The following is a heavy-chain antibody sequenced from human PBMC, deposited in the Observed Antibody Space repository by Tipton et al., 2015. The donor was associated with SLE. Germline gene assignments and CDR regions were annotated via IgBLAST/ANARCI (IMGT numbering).Heavy chain of an antibody. CDR3: ARDDDYGGNSGFDY. V-gene: IGHV4-38-2*02. CDR2: IYHSGST. CDR1: GHSISTTYY. D-gene: IGHD4-23*01. J-gene: IGHJ4*02. Sequence: TLSLTCTVSGHSISTTYYWGWIRQPPGKGLEWIGNIYHSGSTFYNPSLESRVTISVDTSKNHFSLKLSSVTAADTAVYYCARDDDYGGNSGFDYWGQGTLVTVSS.